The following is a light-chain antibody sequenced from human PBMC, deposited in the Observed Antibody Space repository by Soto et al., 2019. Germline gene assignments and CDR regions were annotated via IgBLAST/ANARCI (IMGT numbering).Light chain of an antibody. J-gene: IGKJ2*01. CDR2: ATS. V-gene: IGKV1-12*01. CDR1: QGISNW. Sequence: DIQMTQSPSSVSASVGDRVSITCRASQGISNWLAWYQQKAGKAPKLLIYATSTLQSGVPSRFRGGGSGTEFTLTISSLQPEDVATYYCPQANSFPYTFGQGTKLEIK. CDR3: PQANSFPYT.